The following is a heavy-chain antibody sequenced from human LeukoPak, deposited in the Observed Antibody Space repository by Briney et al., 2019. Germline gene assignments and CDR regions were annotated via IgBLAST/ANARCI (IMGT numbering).Heavy chain of an antibody. J-gene: IGHJ4*02. D-gene: IGHD6-19*01. CDR2: INTNTGNP. CDR3: ARAGANRVAGNRVY. V-gene: IGHV7-4-1*02. Sequence: ASVKVSCKASGYTFTSYAMNWVGQAPGQGLEWRGWINTNTGNPTYAQGFTGRFVFSLDTSVSTAYLQISSLKAEDTAVYYCARAGANRVAGNRVYWGQGTLVTVSS. CDR1: GYTFTSYA.